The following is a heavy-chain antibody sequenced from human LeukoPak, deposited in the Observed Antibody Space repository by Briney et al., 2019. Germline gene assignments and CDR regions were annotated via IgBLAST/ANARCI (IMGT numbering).Heavy chain of an antibody. CDR2: IHAYNGNT. CDR3: ARDREAARPGWFDP. D-gene: IGHD6-6*01. CDR1: GYPFTSPG. V-gene: IGHV1-18*01. Sequence: AAVTVPCKASGYPFTSPGISRTQQDPEQVLEWMGGIHAYNGNTNYAQMLQGRVTMTTDTSTSTAYMELRSLRSDDTAVYYCARDREAARPGWFDPWGQGTLVTVS. J-gene: IGHJ5*02.